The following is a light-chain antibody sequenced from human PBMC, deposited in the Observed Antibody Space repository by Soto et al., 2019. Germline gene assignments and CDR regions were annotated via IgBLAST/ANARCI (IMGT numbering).Light chain of an antibody. CDR2: GAS. CDR3: QQYENWPRT. Sequence: EIVLAQSPGTLSLSPGARAPLSCRASQSVTNSFLAWYQQKPGQAPRLLIYGASRRATGIPARFSGSGSGTEFTLTISSLQSDDFAVYYCQQYENWPRTFGQGTKVDIK. CDR1: QSVTNSF. J-gene: IGKJ1*01. V-gene: IGKV3-20*01.